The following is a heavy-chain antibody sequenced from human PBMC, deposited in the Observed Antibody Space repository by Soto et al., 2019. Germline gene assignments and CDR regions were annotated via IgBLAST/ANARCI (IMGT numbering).Heavy chain of an antibody. CDR2: VRQDGSQK. Sequence: PGGSLRLSCEASGFTFSSYWMSWVRQAPGKGLEWVANVRQDGSQKFLVDSVKGRFTISRDNAKNSMYLQMNSLRAEDTAVYYCVTDECSGWQFDSWGQGTLVTVSS. CDR1: GFTFSSYW. CDR3: VTDECSGWQFDS. V-gene: IGHV3-7*01. J-gene: IGHJ4*02. D-gene: IGHD6-19*01.